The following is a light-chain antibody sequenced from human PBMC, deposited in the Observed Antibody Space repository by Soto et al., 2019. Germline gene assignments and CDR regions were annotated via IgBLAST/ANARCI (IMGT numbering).Light chain of an antibody. J-gene: IGLJ1*01. CDR1: SSDVGGYNY. CDR3: SSSTSSSTL. Sequence: LTQPASVSGSPGQSITISCTGTSSDVGGYNYVSWYQQHPGKAPKLMIYDVSNRPSGVSNRFSGSKSGHTASLTISGVQADDEADYYRSSSTSSSTLFGSGTKVTVL. V-gene: IGLV2-14*01. CDR2: DVS.